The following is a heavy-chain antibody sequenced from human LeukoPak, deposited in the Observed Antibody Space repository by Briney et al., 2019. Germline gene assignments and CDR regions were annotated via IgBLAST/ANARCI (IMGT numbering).Heavy chain of an antibody. CDR1: GFSFRSYG. V-gene: IGHV3-30*18. CDR2: ISYDGSNK. CDR3: VKDKLQLLILDYFDY. J-gene: IGHJ4*02. Sequence: PGGSLRLSCAASGFSFRSYGMHWVRQTPGKGLEWVAVISYDGSNKYYADSVKGRFTISRDNSKNTLYLQMNSLRPEDTAVYYCVKDKLQLLILDYFDYWGQGTLVTVSS. D-gene: IGHD4-11*01.